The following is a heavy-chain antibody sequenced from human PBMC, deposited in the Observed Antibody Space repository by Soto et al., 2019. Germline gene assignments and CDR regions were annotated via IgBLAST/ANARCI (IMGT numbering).Heavy chain of an antibody. D-gene: IGHD3-16*01. J-gene: IGHJ6*02. V-gene: IGHV5-51*01. CDR1: GYTFTTYW. CDR3: ARLSRASFALDV. Sequence: PGESLKISRKGSGYTFTTYWIAWVRQMPGKGLEWMGVIYPGDSDTRYSPSFKGQVTISADKSISTAYLQWSSLKASDSAVYYCARLSRASFALDVWGQGTTVTVSS. CDR2: IYPGDSDT.